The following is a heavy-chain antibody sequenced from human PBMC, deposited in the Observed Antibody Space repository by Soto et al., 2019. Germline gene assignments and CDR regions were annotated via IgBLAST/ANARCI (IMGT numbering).Heavy chain of an antibody. D-gene: IGHD2-8*01. J-gene: IGHJ6*03. CDR1: GFTFSSYW. CDR2: INSDGSST. CDR3: ARDHWADIVLGDYYYMDV. Sequence: GGSLRLSCAASGFTFSSYWMHWVRQAPGKGLVWVSRINSDGSSTSYADSVKGRFTISRDNAKNTLYLQMNSLRAEDTAVYYCARDHWADIVLGDYYYMDVWGKGTTVTVSS. V-gene: IGHV3-74*01.